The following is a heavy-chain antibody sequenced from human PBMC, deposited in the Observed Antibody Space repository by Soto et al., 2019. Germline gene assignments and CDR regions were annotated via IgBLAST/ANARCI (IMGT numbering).Heavy chain of an antibody. D-gene: IGHD3-3*02. V-gene: IGHV1-69*13. J-gene: IGHJ6*02. Sequence: SVKVSCKASGGTFSSYAISWVRQAPGQGLEWMGGIIPIFGTANYAQKFQGRVTITADESTSTAYMELSSLRSEDTAVYYCARDRIYGVVTHYYYYGMDVWGQGTTVTVSS. CDR1: GGTFSSYA. CDR2: IIPIFGTA. CDR3: ARDRIYGVVTHYYYYGMDV.